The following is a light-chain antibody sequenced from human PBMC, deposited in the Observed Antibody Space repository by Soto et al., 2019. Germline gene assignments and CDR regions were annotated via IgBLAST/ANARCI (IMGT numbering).Light chain of an antibody. V-gene: IGKV3D-15*01. CDR2: DAS. CDR1: QSVSSK. Sequence: EIVMTQSPATLSVSPGERATLSCRACQSVSSKLAWYQQKPGQAPRLLIYDASTRATGIPGRFSGSGSGTEFTLTISSLQFEDFAVYYCQQYNNWPPVYTFGQGTKLEIK. J-gene: IGKJ2*01. CDR3: QQYNNWPPVYT.